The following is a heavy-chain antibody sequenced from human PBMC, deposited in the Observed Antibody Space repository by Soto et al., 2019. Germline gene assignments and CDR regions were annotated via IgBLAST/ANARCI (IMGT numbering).Heavy chain of an antibody. Sequence: QVQLLESGGGVVQPGRSLRLSCTVSAFSFSTYGMHWVRQAPGKGLEWVAIVWADGTTKYYADSVRGRFTISRDNSENTLYLKKNRLRGGDKGWFLWATGAPGPVSTFPLFEYWGQGTLVTVSS. CDR3: ATGAPGPVSTFPLFEY. J-gene: IGHJ4*02. V-gene: IGHV3-33*01. CDR1: AFSFSTYG. D-gene: IGHD3-3*02. CDR2: VWADGTTK.